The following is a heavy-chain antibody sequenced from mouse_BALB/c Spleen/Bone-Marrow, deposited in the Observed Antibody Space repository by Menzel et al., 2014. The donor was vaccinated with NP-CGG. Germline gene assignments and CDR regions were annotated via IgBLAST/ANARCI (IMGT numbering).Heavy chain of an antibody. D-gene: IGHD1-1*01. J-gene: IGHJ1*01. CDR2: IYPGNSDT. CDR3: ARGLRWCFDV. V-gene: IGHV1-5*01. CDR1: GYSFTSYW. Sequence: EVQVVESGTVLARPGASVKMSCKASGYSFTSYWMHWVKERPGQGLEWIGAIYPGNSDTSYNQKFKGKAKLTAVTSASTAYMELSSLTNEDSAVYYCARGLRWCFDVWGAGTTVTVSS.